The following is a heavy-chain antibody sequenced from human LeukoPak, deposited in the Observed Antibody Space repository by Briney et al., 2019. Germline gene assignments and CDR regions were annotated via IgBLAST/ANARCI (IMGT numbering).Heavy chain of an antibody. D-gene: IGHD2-15*01. J-gene: IGHJ5*02. Sequence: ASVKVSCKASGYTFTGYYMHWVRQASGQGLEWMGWINPNSGGTNYAQKFQGSVTMTRDTSISTAYMELSRLRSDDTAVYYCARVRRVYCSGGSCYNPPNWFDPWGQGTLVTVSS. CDR3: ARVRRVYCSGGSCYNPPNWFDP. CDR1: GYTFTGYY. CDR2: INPNSGGT. V-gene: IGHV1-2*02.